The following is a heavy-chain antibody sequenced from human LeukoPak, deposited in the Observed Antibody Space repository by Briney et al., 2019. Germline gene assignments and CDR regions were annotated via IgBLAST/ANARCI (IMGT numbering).Heavy chain of an antibody. Sequence: GGSLRLSCAASGFTFRNHGMHWVRQVPGKGLEWVVVIWYDGSNEYYADSVKGRFTASRDNSKNTLNLEMDSLRAEDTAVYYCARDIASRRLDYWGQGTLVTVSS. CDR3: ARDIASRRLDY. J-gene: IGHJ4*02. V-gene: IGHV3-33*01. CDR1: GFTFRNHG. CDR2: IWYDGSNE. D-gene: IGHD6-6*01.